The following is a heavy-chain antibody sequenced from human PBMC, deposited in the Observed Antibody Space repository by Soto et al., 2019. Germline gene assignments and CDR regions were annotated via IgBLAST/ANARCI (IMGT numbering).Heavy chain of an antibody. Sequence: QVQLVESGGGVVQPGRSLRLSCAVSGFTFSDFGMHWVRQAPGKGLEWVALIRYHGGNEEYADSVKGRFSISRDNSKNTLYLQMDSLRAEDTAVYYCARRGCVKGVCYNSYDMWGQGTMVTVSS. V-gene: IGHV3-33*03. J-gene: IGHJ3*02. CDR2: IRYHGGNE. CDR1: GFTFSDFG. D-gene: IGHD2-8*01. CDR3: ARRGCVKGVCYNSYDM.